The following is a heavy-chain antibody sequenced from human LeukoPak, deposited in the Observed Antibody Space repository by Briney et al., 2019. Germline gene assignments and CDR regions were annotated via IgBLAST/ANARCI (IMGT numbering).Heavy chain of an antibody. Sequence: PLETLSLTCAVYGGSFSAYYWRWLRQSPGKGLEWIAEINHRGDTNYNPSVKSRVSISVDTSKNQFSLKVTSLTAADTAVYYCARGPTISETGYFDYWGQGTLVTVSS. CDR1: GGSFSAYY. D-gene: IGHD1-1*01. CDR2: INHRGDT. V-gene: IGHV4-34*01. J-gene: IGHJ4*03. CDR3: ARGPTISETGYFDY.